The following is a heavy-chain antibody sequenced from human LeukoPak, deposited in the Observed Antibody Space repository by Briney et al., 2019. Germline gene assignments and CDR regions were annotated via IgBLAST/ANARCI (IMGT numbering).Heavy chain of an antibody. D-gene: IGHD5-12*01. Sequence: GGSLRLSCAASGFTFSSYSMNWVRQAAGKGLELVSSISSSSSYIYYADSVKGRFTISRDNAKNSLYLQMNSLRAEDTAVYYCAREDIVATIDLDYWGQGTLVTVSS. CDR2: ISSSSSYI. CDR1: GFTFSSYS. V-gene: IGHV3-21*01. CDR3: AREDIVATIDLDY. J-gene: IGHJ4*02.